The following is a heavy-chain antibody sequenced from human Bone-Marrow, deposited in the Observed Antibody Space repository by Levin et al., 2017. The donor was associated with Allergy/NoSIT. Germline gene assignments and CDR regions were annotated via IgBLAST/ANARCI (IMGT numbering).Heavy chain of an antibody. CDR3: ANHNYDSSTYYMDS. Sequence: GGSLRLSCAASGFTFSNFAIHWVRQAPGKGLQWVAVISYDGSKKYYSDSVKGRFTISRDNSKNTAYLQMSSLRVEDTAMYYCANHNYDSSTYYMDSWGRGTRVTVFS. CDR2: ISYDGSKK. CDR1: GFTFSNFA. D-gene: IGHD3-22*01. V-gene: IGHV3-30*04. J-gene: IGHJ5*01.